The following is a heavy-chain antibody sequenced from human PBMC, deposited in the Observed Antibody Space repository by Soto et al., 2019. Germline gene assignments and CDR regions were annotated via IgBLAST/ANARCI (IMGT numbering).Heavy chain of an antibody. CDR2: IRRKANSYTT. J-gene: IGHJ4*02. D-gene: IGHD2-15*01. Sequence: GGSLRLSCAASGFNFIDHYMDWARQAPGKGLEWVGRIRRKANSYTTVYAASMKGRFIISRHDSMNSVYLQMNSLKTEDTAVYYCTRCSGGSCWTVDYWGQGTLVTVSS. CDR1: GFNFIDHY. V-gene: IGHV3-72*01. CDR3: TRCSGGSCWTVDY.